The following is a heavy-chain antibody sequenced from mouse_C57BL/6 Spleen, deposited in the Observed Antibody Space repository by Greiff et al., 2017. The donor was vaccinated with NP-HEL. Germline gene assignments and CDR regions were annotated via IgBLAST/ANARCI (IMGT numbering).Heavy chain of an antibody. CDR2: INPSTGGT. J-gene: IGHJ4*01. V-gene: IGHV1-42*01. CDR3: ARRDYYEGMDY. D-gene: IGHD1-1*01. Sequence: EVKLLESGPELVKPGASVKISCKASGYSFTGYYMNWVKQSPEKSLEWIGEINPSTGGTTYNQKFKAKATLTVDKSSSTAYMQLKSLTSEDSAVYYCARRDYYEGMDYWGQGTSVTVSS. CDR1: GYSFTGYY.